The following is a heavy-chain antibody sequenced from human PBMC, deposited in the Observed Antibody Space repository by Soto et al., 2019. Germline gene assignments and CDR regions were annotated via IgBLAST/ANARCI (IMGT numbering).Heavy chain of an antibody. V-gene: IGHV1-2*04. D-gene: IGHD2-21*02. CDR1: GYTFTGYY. CDR3: ARDRAYCGGDCYSHFAFDI. J-gene: IGHJ3*02. Sequence: ASVRVSCKASGYTFTGYYMHWVRQAPGQGLEWMGWINPNSGGTNYAQKFQGWVTMTRDTSISTAYMELSRLRSDDTAVYYCARDRAYCGGDCYSHFAFDIWGQGTMVTVSS. CDR2: INPNSGGT.